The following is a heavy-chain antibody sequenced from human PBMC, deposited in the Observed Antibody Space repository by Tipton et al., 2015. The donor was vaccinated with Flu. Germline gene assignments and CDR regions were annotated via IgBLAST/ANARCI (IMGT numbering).Heavy chain of an antibody. CDR3: ARHTGDSVRGVIDY. J-gene: IGHJ4*02. D-gene: IGHD3-10*02. Sequence: LRLSCAVSGYSISSGYYWGWIRQPPGKGLEWIGTIYHSGSTYYNPSLKSRLTMSVDTSKNQFSLKLSSVTAADTAVYYCARHTGDSVRGVIDYWGQGTLVTVSS. CDR2: IYHSGST. CDR1: GYSISSGYY. V-gene: IGHV4-38-2*01.